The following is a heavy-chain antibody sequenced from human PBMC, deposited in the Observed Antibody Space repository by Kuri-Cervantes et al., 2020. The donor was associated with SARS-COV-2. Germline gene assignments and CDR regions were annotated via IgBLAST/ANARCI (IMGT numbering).Heavy chain of an antibody. J-gene: IGHJ4*02. CDR1: GFTFSSYS. Sequence: GGSLRLSCAASGFTFSSYSMNWVRQAPGKGLEWVSSISSSSSYIYYADSVKGRFTISRDNAKNSLYLQMNSLRAEDTAVYYCARGSSTVVRSVVPAAIGYWGQGTLVTVSS. D-gene: IGHD2-2*01. V-gene: IGHV3-21*01. CDR2: ISSSSSYI. CDR3: ARGSSTVVRSVVPAAIGY.